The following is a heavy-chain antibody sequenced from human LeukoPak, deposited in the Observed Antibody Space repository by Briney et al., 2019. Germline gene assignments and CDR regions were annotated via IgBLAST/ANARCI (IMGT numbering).Heavy chain of an antibody. Sequence: SETLSLTCAVYGASFSGYYWSWIRQPPGKGLEWIGEINHSGSTNYNPSLNSRVTISVDTSKNQFSLKLSSVTAADTAVYYCARGIDPRTFDYWGQGTLVSVSS. CDR2: INHSGST. V-gene: IGHV4-34*01. CDR3: ARGIDPRTFDY. CDR1: GASFSGYY. D-gene: IGHD1/OR15-1a*01. J-gene: IGHJ4*02.